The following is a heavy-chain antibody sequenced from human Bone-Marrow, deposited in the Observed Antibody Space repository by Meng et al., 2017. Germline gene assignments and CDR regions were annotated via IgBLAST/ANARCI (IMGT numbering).Heavy chain of an antibody. V-gene: IGHV1-46*01. D-gene: IGHD1-26*01. Sequence: ASVKVSCKASGGTFSSYAISWVRQAPGQGLEWMGIINPSGGSTSYAQKFQGRVTMTRDTSTSTVYMELSSLRSEDTAVYYCARDKIYVGATKDSGAEFDLWGRGTLVTVSS. CDR3: ARDKIYVGATKDSGAEFDL. J-gene: IGHJ2*01. CDR2: INPSGGST. CDR1: GGTFSSYA.